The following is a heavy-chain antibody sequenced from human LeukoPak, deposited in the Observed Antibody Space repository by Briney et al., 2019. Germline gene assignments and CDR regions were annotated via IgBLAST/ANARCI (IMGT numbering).Heavy chain of an antibody. D-gene: IGHD3-22*01. J-gene: IGHJ4*02. CDR3: ARKRRPYYYGSSGYYLDY. CDR1: GGSFSGYY. Sequence: SETLSLTCAVYGGSFSGYYWSWIRQPPGKGLEWIGEINHSGSTNYNPSLKSRVTISVDTSKNQFSLKLSSVTAADTAVYYCARKRRPYYYGSSGYYLDYWGQGTLVTVSS. CDR2: INHSGST. V-gene: IGHV4-34*01.